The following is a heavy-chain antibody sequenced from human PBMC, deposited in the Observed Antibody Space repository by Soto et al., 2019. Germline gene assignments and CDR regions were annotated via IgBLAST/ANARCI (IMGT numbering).Heavy chain of an antibody. CDR3: AKDSSFRDGHSSGEFDY. D-gene: IGHD3-10*01. Sequence: SLRLSCAASGFTFGDYAMQWVRQAPGKGLEWVSHINWNSGRIHYADSVKGRFTISRDNAKNSLYLQMNSLRPEDTAMYFCAKDSSFRDGHSSGEFDYWGQGTLVTVSS. CDR1: GFTFGDYA. V-gene: IGHV3-9*01. CDR2: INWNSGRI. J-gene: IGHJ4*02.